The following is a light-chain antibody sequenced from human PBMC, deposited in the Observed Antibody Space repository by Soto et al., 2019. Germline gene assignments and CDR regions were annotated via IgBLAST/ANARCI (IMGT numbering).Light chain of an antibody. V-gene: IGKV3D-15*01. CDR3: QQYNNWPLT. Sequence: EIVMTQSPVTLSVSPRERATLSCRASQSVSDNLAWYQQKPGQAPRLLFSGASTRATDIPVRFSGSGSGTEFPLTTRSLQSEDFAVYYCQQYNNWPLTFGGGTKVDIK. CDR2: GAS. J-gene: IGKJ4*01. CDR1: QSVSDN.